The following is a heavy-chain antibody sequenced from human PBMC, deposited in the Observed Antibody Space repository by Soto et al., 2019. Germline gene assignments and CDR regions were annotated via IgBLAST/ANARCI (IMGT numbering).Heavy chain of an antibody. CDR2: ISSTTNYI. V-gene: IGHV3-21*06. J-gene: IGHJ4*02. CDR1: ALTFTRYS. D-gene: IGHD3-10*01. CDR3: ARESGDLTRYFDC. Sequence: RSLRLSCTASALTFTRYSMNWVRQAPGKGLEWVSSISSTTNYIYYGDSMKGRFTISRDNAKNSLYLEMNCLGAEDTAVYYCARESGDLTRYFDCWDRGTMVAVCS.